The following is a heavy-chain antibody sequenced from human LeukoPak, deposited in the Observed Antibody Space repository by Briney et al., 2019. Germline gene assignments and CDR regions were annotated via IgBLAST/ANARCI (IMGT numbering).Heavy chain of an antibody. D-gene: IGHD1-26*01. CDR2: IIPILGIA. V-gene: IGHV1-69*04. J-gene: IGHJ6*02. Sequence: SVKVPCKASGYTFTSYGISWVRQAPGQGLEWMGRIIPILGIANYAQKFQGRVTITADKSTSTAYMELSSLRSEDTAVYYCARDMIVGATFWDYYYGMDVWGQGTTVAVSS. CDR3: ARDMIVGATFWDYYYGMDV. CDR1: GYTFTSYG.